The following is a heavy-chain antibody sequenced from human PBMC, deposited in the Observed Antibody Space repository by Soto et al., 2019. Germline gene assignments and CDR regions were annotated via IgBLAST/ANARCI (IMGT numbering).Heavy chain of an antibody. D-gene: IGHD3-16*01. CDR2: ISGSGRNT. Sequence: EVQLLESGGGLVQPGGSLRVSCAASGFTFSSYAMSWVRQAPGKGLEWVSGISGSGRNTYYADSVKGRFTISRDNSKNPLYLQMNSLRAEDTALYYGAKGGQEGGGGYFDYWGQGTLVTVSS. V-gene: IGHV3-23*01. J-gene: IGHJ4*02. CDR1: GFTFSSYA. CDR3: AKGGQEGGGGYFDY.